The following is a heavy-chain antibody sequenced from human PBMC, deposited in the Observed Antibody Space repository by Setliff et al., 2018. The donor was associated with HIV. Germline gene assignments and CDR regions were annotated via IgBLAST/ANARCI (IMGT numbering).Heavy chain of an antibody. Sequence: SETLSLTCAVSGYSISSGYYWGWIRQPPGKGLEWIGSIYHSGSTYYNPSLKSRVTISVDTSKNQFSLKLSSVTAADTAVYYCARHVTVYYYDSSGYYSGAFDIWGQGTRVT. CDR2: IYHSGST. CDR3: ARHVTVYYYDSSGYYSGAFDI. D-gene: IGHD3-22*01. CDR1: GYSISSGYY. J-gene: IGHJ3*02. V-gene: IGHV4-38-2*01.